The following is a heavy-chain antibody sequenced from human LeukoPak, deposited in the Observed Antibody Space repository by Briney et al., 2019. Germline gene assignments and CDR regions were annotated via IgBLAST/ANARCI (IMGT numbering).Heavy chain of an antibody. CDR1: GFTFQNYA. CDR3: ARWEGSRWPHFDN. D-gene: IGHD6-13*01. V-gene: IGHV3-23*01. Sequence: GGSLRLSCAASGFTFQNYAMSWVRQAPGKGLEWASSISGSGPSTYYADSVKGRFTISRDNSKNTLYLQMNSLRAEDTAVHYCARWEGSRWPHFDNWGQGTLVSVSS. J-gene: IGHJ4*02. CDR2: ISGSGPST.